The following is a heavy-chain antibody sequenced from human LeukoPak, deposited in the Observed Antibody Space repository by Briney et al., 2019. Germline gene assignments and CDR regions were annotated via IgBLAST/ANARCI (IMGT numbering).Heavy chain of an antibody. Sequence: PPETLSLTCTVSGGSISSGDYYWSWIRQPPGKGLEWIGYIYYSGSTYYNPSLKSRVTISVDTSKNQFSLKLSSVTASDTAVYYCARELELGYADYWGQGTLVTVSS. J-gene: IGHJ4*02. V-gene: IGHV4-30-4*01. CDR3: ARELELGYADY. D-gene: IGHD5-12*01. CDR2: IYYSGST. CDR1: GGSISSGDYY.